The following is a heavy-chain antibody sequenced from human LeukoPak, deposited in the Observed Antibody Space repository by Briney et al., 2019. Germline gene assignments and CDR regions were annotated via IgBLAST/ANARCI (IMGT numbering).Heavy chain of an antibody. CDR3: ARDQTGDLQFDY. V-gene: IGHV6-1*01. Sequence: SRTLSLTCAISGDFVSNNSAGWNWIRQSPSRGLEWLGRTYYRSKWYNNYAVSVKSRITINPDTSKNQFSLQLNSVTPEDTAVYFCARDQTGDLQFDYWGQGTLVTVSS. J-gene: IGHJ4*02. CDR2: TYYRSKWYN. CDR1: GDFVSNNSAG. D-gene: IGHD3-16*01.